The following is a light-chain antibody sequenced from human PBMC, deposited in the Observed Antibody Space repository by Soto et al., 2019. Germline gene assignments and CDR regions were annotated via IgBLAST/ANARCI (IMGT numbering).Light chain of an antibody. CDR1: SSDVGGYNF. V-gene: IGLV2-11*01. CDR3: CSYEGSYTRWV. Sequence: QSALTQPRSVSGSPGQSVTISCTGTSSDVGGYNFVSWCQQFPGKAPKLIIYDVSKRPSGVPDRFSGSKSGNTASLAISGLQAEDEADYYCCSYEGSYTRWVFGGGTKLTVL. J-gene: IGLJ3*02. CDR2: DVS.